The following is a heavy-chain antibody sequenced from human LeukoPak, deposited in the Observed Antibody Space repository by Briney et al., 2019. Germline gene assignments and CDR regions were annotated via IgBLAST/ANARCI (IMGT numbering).Heavy chain of an antibody. D-gene: IGHD2-2*01. CDR3: ARALRDIVVVPAANHWFDP. J-gene: IGHJ5*02. Sequence: PSEPLSLPCAVSGGSFSGYYWSWIRQPPGKGLEWIGEINHSGSTNYNPSLKSRVTISVDTSKNQFSLKLSSVTAADTAVYYCARALRDIVVVPAANHWFDPWGQGTLVTVSS. CDR2: INHSGST. CDR1: GGSFSGYY. V-gene: IGHV4-34*01.